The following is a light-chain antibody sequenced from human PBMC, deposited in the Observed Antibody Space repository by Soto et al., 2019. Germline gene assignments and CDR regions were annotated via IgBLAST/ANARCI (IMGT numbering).Light chain of an antibody. CDR1: RSDIGAYNY. V-gene: IGLV2-14*03. CDR2: DVS. Sequence: QSALTQPASVSGSPGQSITISCTGTRSDIGAYNYVSWYQQHPGKAPKLMIFDVSYRPSGVSNRFSGSKSGNTASLTISGLQAEDEANYYCSSYTITSTLVVFGGGTKLTVL. CDR3: SSYTITSTLVV. J-gene: IGLJ2*01.